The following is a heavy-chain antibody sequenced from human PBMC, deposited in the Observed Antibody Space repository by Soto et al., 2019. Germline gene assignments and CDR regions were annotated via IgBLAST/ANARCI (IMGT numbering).Heavy chain of an antibody. Sequence: SETLSLTCTVSGGSISSGDYYWSWIRQPPGKGLEWIGYIYYSGSTYYNPSLKSRVTISVDTSKNQFSLKLSSVTAADTAVYYCARHNGDYGWFDPWGQGTLVTVSS. V-gene: IGHV4-30-4*01. CDR1: GGSISSGDYY. CDR2: IYYSGST. CDR3: ARHNGDYGWFDP. J-gene: IGHJ5*02. D-gene: IGHD4-17*01.